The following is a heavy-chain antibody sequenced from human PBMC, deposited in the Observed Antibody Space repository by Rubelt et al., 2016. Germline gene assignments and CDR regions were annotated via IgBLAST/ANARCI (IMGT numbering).Heavy chain of an antibody. CDR1: GFTFSSCE. D-gene: IGHD5-18*01. CDR2: ISSSGSTI. CDR3: AIPGYSYGTSYY. V-gene: IGHV3-48*03. J-gene: IGHJ4*02. Sequence: EVQLVESGGGLVQPGGSLRLSCAASGFTFSSCEMNWVRQAPGKGLEWVSYISSSGSTIYYADSVKGRFTISRDNAKNSLYLQMNSRRAEDTAVYYCAIPGYSYGTSYYWGQGTLVTVSS.